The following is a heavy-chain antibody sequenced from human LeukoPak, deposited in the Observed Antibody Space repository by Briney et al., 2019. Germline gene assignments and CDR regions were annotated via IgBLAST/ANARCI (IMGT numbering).Heavy chain of an antibody. V-gene: IGHV1-2*06. CDR2: INPNSGGT. Sequence: ASVKVSCKASGYTSTGYYMHWVRQAPGQGLEWMGRINPNSGGTNYAQKFQGRVTMTRDTSISTAYMELSSLRSEDTAVYYCATFVGYSYGINWGQGTLVTVSS. J-gene: IGHJ4*02. CDR1: GYTSTGYY. D-gene: IGHD5-18*01. CDR3: ATFVGYSYGIN.